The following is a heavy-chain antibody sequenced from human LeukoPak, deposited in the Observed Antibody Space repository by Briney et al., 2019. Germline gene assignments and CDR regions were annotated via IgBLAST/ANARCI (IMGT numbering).Heavy chain of an antibody. CDR1: GFTFSSYG. D-gene: IGHD5-12*01. CDR3: ARSGYQPRPTPDYYYYMDV. J-gene: IGHJ6*03. Sequence: PGRSLRLSRAASGFTFSSYGMHWVRQAPGKGLEWVAVISYDGSNKYYADSVKGRFTISRDNSKNTLYLQMNSLRAEDTAVYYCARSGYQPRPTPDYYYYMDVWGKGTTVTVSS. V-gene: IGHV3-30*03. CDR2: ISYDGSNK.